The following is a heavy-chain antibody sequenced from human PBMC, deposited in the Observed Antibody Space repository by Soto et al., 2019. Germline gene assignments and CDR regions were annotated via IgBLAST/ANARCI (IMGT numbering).Heavy chain of an antibody. CDR1: GGSISASSYY. CDR2: IHYSGST. V-gene: IGHV4-61*05. J-gene: IGHJ4*02. CDR3: TSLRGTYDY. D-gene: IGHD3-16*01. Sequence: SETLSLTCTVSGGSISASSYYWSWIRQPPGKGLEWIGYIHYSGSTNYNPSLKSRVTISVDTSKNQFSLKLSSVTAADTAVYYCTSLRGTYDYWGQGTLVTVSS.